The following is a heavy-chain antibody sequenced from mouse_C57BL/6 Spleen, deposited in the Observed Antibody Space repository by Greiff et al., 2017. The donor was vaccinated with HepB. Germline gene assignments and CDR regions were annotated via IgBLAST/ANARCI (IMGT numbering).Heavy chain of an antibody. J-gene: IGHJ2*01. D-gene: IGHD4-1*01. V-gene: IGHV1-64*01. CDR1: GYTFTSYW. Sequence: QVQLQQSGAELVKPGASVKLSCKASGYTFTSYWMHWVKQRPGQGLEWIGMIHPNSGSTNYNEKFKSKATLTVDKSSSTAYMQLSSLTSEDSAVYYCATGTRGGDYFDYWGQGTTLTVSS. CDR2: IHPNSGST. CDR3: ATGTRGGDYFDY.